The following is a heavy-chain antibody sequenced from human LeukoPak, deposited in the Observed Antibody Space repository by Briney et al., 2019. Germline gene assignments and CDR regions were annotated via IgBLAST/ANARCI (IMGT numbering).Heavy chain of an antibody. V-gene: IGHV3-30-3*01. CDR3: ARDQGSGYSGRSDFDY. CDR1: GFTLSSFT. D-gene: IGHD5-12*01. J-gene: IGHJ4*02. CDR2: IFHDGSTK. Sequence: GGSLRLSCAASGFTLSSFTMHWVRQAPGKGLEWVAIIFHDGSTKYYADSVKGRFTISRDNSKNTLYLQMNSLRSEDTALYYCARDQGSGYSGRSDFDYWGQGTLVTVSS.